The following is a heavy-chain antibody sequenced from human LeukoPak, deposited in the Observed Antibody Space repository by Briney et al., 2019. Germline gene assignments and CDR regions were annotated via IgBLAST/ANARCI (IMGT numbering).Heavy chain of an antibody. CDR3: AKEEYPMVMYDAFDI. D-gene: IGHD5-18*01. V-gene: IGHV3-23*01. CDR2: ISGSGVST. J-gene: IGHJ3*02. Sequence: GGSLRLSCAASGFTFSSYAMSWVRQAPGEGLEWVSSISGSGVSTYYADCVKGRFTISRDNSQNTLYLQMSSLRAEDTAVYYCAKEEYPMVMYDAFDIWGQGTMVTVSS. CDR1: GFTFSSYA.